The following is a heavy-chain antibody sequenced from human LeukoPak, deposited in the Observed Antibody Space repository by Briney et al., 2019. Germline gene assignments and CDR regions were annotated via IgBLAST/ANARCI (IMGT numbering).Heavy chain of an antibody. J-gene: IGHJ4*02. CDR2: ISYVGSNK. CDR1: GFTFSSYA. D-gene: IGHD2-21*02. Sequence: GGSLRLSCEASGFTFSSYAMNWVRQAPGKGLEWVAVISYVGSNKYYADSVKGRFTIARDNSKNTLYLQMNSLRAEDTAVYYCARALDGLGDSPDYWGQGTLVTVSS. CDR3: ARALDGLGDSPDY. V-gene: IGHV3-30-3*01.